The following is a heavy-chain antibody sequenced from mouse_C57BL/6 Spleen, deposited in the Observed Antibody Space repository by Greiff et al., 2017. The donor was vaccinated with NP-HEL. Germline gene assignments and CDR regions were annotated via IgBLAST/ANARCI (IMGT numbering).Heavy chain of an antibody. J-gene: IGHJ4*01. CDR3: ARKGGSNYEAMDY. CDR1: GYTFTDYY. D-gene: IGHD2-5*01. V-gene: IGHV1-76*01. CDR2: IYPGSGNT. Sequence: QVQLQQSGAELVRPGASVKLSCKASGYTFTDYYINWVKQRPGQGLEWIARIYPGSGNTYYNEKFKGKATLTAEKSSSTAYMQLSSLTSEDSAVYFCARKGGSNYEAMDYWGQGTSVTVSS.